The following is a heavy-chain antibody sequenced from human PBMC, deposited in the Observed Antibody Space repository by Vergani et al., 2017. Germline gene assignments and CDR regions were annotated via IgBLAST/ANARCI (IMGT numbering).Heavy chain of an antibody. CDR1: GFTLSNYD. J-gene: IGHJ4*02. CDR3: AKHFRGWGIDY. D-gene: IGHD3-16*01. V-gene: IGHV3-30*02. CDR2: IQFDGSNQ. Sequence: QVQLVESGGGVVQRGGSLRLSCATSGFTLSNYDMQWIRQRPGKGLEFVAFIQFDGSNQYYADSVKGRFTLSRDFSKNTLYLQMNSLRTDDTATYYCAKHFRGWGIDYWGQGPQVIVSS.